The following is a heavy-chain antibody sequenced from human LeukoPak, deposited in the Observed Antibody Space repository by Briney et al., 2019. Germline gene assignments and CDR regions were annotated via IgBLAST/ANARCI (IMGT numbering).Heavy chain of an antibody. V-gene: IGHV1-69*05. D-gene: IGHD3-22*01. Sequence: SVKVCCKASGGTFSSYAISWVRQAPGQGLEWMGGIIPIFGTANYAQKFQGRVTITTDESTSTAYMELSSLRSEDTAVYYCARVFQPYYYDSSGYTAWGQGTLVTVSS. CDR2: IIPIFGTA. CDR1: GGTFSSYA. CDR3: ARVFQPYYYDSSGYTA. J-gene: IGHJ4*02.